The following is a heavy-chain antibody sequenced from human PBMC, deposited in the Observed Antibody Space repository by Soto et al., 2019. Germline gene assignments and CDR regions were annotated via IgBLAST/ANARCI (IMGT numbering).Heavy chain of an antibody. V-gene: IGHV1-18*01. CDR1: GYTFTSYG. CDR3: ARVLPPFDP. Sequence: QVQLVQSGAEVKKPGASVKVSCKASGYTFTSYGISWVRQAPGQGLEWMGWINAYNGNTNYAQKLQGRVTMTTDTXXXTPXXXXXXXXSDDTAVXYCARVLPPFDPWGQGTLVSVSS. CDR2: INAYNGNT. J-gene: IGHJ5*02.